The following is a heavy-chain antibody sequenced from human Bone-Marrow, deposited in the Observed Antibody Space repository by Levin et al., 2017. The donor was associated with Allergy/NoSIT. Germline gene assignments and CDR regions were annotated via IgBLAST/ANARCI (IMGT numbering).Heavy chain of an antibody. Sequence: PGGSLRLSCATSGFTFSDYYMHWIRQAPGKGLEWLSYISASATTIYYATSVKGRFTISRDNAKNSLWLQMSSLRVDDTAVYYCARDPRDPRRSMVTAEEGYLDYWSQGTLVSVSS. V-gene: IGHV3-11*01. CDR1: GFTFSDYY. CDR2: ISASATTI. J-gene: IGHJ4*02. CDR3: ARDPRDPRRSMVTAEEGYLDY. D-gene: IGHD2-21*02.